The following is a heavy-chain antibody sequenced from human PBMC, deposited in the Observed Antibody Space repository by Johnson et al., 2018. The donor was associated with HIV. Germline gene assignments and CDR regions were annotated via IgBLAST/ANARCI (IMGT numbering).Heavy chain of an antibody. Sequence: EVQLVESGGGLVQPGGSLRLSCAASGITVGTNYMSWVRQAPGKGLEWVSVIFSVGDVYYADSVKGRFTISRDNSKNMVYLQMNSLRPEDTAVYYCARTRHYYEAFDIWGQGTMVTVSS. CDR1: GITVGTNY. D-gene: IGHD3-10*01. J-gene: IGHJ3*02. CDR3: ARTRHYYEAFDI. CDR2: IFSVGDV. V-gene: IGHV3-66*02.